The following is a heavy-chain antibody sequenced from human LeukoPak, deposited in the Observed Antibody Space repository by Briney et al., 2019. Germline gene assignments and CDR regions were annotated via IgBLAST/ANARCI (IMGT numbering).Heavy chain of an antibody. V-gene: IGHV3-21*01. CDR3: ARGPYPDY. Sequence: GGSLRLSCAASGFTFSSDSMNWVRQAPGNGLEWVSSISSSSSYIYYADSVNGRFTISRDNAKNLLYLQMNSLRAEDTAVYYCARGPYPDYWGEGTLVTVSS. CDR2: ISSSSSYI. CDR1: GFTFSSDS. J-gene: IGHJ4*02.